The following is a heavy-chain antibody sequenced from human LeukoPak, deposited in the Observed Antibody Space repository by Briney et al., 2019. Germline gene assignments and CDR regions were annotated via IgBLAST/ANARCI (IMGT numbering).Heavy chain of an antibody. CDR2: IIPIFGTA. CDR1: GGTFSSYA. J-gene: IGHJ6*03. Sequence: SVKVSCKASGGTFSSYAISWVRQAPGQGLEWMGGIIPIFGTANYAQKFQGRVTITADKSTSTAYMELSSLRSEDTAVYYCARVWFGENYMDVWGKGTTVTISS. V-gene: IGHV1-69*06. CDR3: ARVWFGENYMDV. D-gene: IGHD3-10*01.